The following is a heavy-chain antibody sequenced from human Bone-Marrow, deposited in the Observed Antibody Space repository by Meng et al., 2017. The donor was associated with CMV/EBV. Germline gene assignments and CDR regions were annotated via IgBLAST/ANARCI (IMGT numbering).Heavy chain of an antibody. CDR1: GFTVSSNY. D-gene: IGHD3-16*01. J-gene: IGHJ4*02. CDR3: AREEGVY. Sequence: GESLKISCAASGFTVSSNYMSWVRQAPGKGLEWVSVIYSGGSTYYADSVKGRFTISRDNAKNSLYLQMNSLRAEDTAVYYCAREEGVYWGQGTLVTVSS. V-gene: IGHV3-53*01. CDR2: IYSGGST.